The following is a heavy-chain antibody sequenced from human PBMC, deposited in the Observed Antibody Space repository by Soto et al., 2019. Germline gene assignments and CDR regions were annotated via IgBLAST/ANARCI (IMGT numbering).Heavy chain of an antibody. J-gene: IGHJ4*02. Sequence: GGSLRLSCAASGFIVSDNYINWVRQAPGKGLEWVSVTYTGGYTYYADSVKGRFTISRDNSKNTLYLQMNSLRAADTAVYYCARDVSGTSFDYWGQGTLVTVSS. CDR1: GFIVSDNY. V-gene: IGHV3-53*01. D-gene: IGHD1-7*01. CDR3: ARDVSGTSFDY. CDR2: TYTGGYT.